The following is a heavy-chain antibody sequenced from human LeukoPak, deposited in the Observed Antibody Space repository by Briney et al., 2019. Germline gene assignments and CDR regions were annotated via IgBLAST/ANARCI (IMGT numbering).Heavy chain of an antibody. CDR2: ISSSGTTI. CDR3: ARGRGGAY. J-gene: IGHJ4*02. Sequence: GGSLRLSCAASGFTFSSYEMNWVRQAPGKGLEWISYISSSGTTIDYADSVKGRFTMSRDNAENSLYLQMNSPRAEDTAVYYCARGRGGAYWGQGTLVTVSS. V-gene: IGHV3-48*03. D-gene: IGHD3-16*01. CDR1: GFTFSSYE.